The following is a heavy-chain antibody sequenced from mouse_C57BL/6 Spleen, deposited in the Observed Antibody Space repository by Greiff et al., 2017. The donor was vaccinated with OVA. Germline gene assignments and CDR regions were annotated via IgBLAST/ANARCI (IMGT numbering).Heavy chain of an antibody. V-gene: IGHV1-53*01. D-gene: IGHD1-2*01. Sequence: QVQLQQPGTELVKPGASVKLSCKASGYTFTSYWMHWVKQRPGQGLEWIGNIYPSNGGTNYNEKFKSKATLTVDKSSSTAYMQLSSLTSEDSAVYYCASEVLRLYAMDYWGQGTSVTVSS. CDR2: IYPSNGGT. CDR3: ASEVLRLYAMDY. J-gene: IGHJ4*01. CDR1: GYTFTSYW.